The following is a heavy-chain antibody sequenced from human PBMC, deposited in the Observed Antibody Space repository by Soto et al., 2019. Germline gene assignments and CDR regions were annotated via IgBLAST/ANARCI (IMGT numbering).Heavy chain of an antibody. CDR2: FHYSANT. V-gene: IGHV4-59*01. CDR1: GDSISTYY. D-gene: IGHD3-16*01. J-gene: IGHJ5*02. CDR3: AKTKEGGFDP. Sequence: QVQLQESGPGLVKPSETLSLTCTVSGDSISTYYWSWIRQPSGKGLEWMGYFHYSANTNYNPSLKSRITISVDTSKNQFSLKLTSVTAADTAVYYCAKTKEGGFDPWGQGILVTVSS.